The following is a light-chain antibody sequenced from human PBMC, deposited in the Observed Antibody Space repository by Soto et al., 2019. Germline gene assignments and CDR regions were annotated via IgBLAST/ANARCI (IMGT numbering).Light chain of an antibody. V-gene: IGKV3-20*01. CDR1: QTVSSDY. CDR3: QQYDNSRT. J-gene: IGKJ1*01. CDR2: GVS. Sequence: EIVMTHCPAALSVSAGEVATLSCRASQTVSSDYLAWYQQKPGQAPRLLIYGVSTRATGFPDRFSGSGSGTDFTLTISRLEPEDFAMYYCQQYDNSRTFGQGTKVDIK.